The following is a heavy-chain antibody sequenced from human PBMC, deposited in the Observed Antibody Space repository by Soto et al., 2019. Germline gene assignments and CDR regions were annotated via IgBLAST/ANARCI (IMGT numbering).Heavy chain of an antibody. Sequence: GGSLRLSCAASGFTLSDYYMSWIRQAPGKGLEWVSYISSSSSYTNYADSVKGRFTISRDNAKNSLYLQMNSLRAEDTAVYYCARDPGIGDTVDAFDIWGQGTMVTVSS. CDR3: ARDPGIGDTVDAFDI. CDR1: GFTLSDYY. V-gene: IGHV3-11*06. CDR2: ISSSSSYT. D-gene: IGHD3-10*01. J-gene: IGHJ3*02.